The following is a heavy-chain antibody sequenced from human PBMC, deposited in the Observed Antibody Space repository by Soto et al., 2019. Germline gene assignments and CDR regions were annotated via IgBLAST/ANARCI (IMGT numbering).Heavy chain of an antibody. V-gene: IGHV3-11*01. CDR3: ASSIVGATRFDY. J-gene: IGHJ4*02. Sequence: AGGSLRLSCAASGFTFSDYYMSWIRQSPGKGLEWLSYISSSGDNIHYADSVDSRFTISRDNAKNSLYLQMYSLRAEDTAVYYCASSIVGATRFDYWGQGILVTVS. CDR1: GFTFSDYY. CDR2: ISSSGDNI. D-gene: IGHD1-26*01.